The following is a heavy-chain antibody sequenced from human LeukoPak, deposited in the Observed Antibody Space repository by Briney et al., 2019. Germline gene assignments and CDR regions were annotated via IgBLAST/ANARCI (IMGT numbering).Heavy chain of an antibody. D-gene: IGHD3-22*01. Sequence: GGCLRLSCAASGFIVSSNYMSWVRQAPGKGLEWVSVIYSGGSTYYADSVKGRFTISRDNSKNTLYLQMNSLRAEDTAVYYCARDGFGDSSGYYPEYFQHWGQGTLVTVSS. CDR3: ARDGFGDSSGYYPEYFQH. J-gene: IGHJ1*01. V-gene: IGHV3-53*01. CDR2: IYSGGST. CDR1: GFIVSSNY.